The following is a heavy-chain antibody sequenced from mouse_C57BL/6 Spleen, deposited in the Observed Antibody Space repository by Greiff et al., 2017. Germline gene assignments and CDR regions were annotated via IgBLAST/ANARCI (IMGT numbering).Heavy chain of an antibody. J-gene: IGHJ2*01. CDR3: ARYLWNWAYFDY. D-gene: IGHD4-1*01. Sequence: DVQLVESGGGLVQPGGSLSLSCAASGFTFTDYYMSWVRQPPGKALEWLGFIRNKANGYTTEYSASVKGRFTISRDNSQSILYLQMNALRAEDSATYYCARYLWNWAYFDYWGQGTTLTVSS. CDR1: GFTFTDYY. V-gene: IGHV7-3*01. CDR2: IRNKANGYTT.